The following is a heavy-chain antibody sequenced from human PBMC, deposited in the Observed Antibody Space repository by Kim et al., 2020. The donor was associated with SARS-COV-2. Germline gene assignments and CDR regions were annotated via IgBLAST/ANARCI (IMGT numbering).Heavy chain of an antibody. CDR1: GFTFDDYT. Sequence: GGSLRLSCAASGFTFDDYTMHWVRQAPGKGLEWVSLISWDGGSTYYADSVKGRFTISIDNSKNSLYLQMNSLRTEDTALYYCAKNREDSSGYYSDYFDYWGQGTLVTVSS. CDR3: AKNREDSSGYYSDYFDY. V-gene: IGHV3-43*01. J-gene: IGHJ4*02. D-gene: IGHD3-22*01. CDR2: ISWDGGST.